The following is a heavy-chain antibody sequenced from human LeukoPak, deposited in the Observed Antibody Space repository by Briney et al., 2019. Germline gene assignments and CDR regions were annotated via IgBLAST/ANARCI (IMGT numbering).Heavy chain of an antibody. J-gene: IGHJ5*02. D-gene: IGHD2-15*01. CDR1: GVSISTSAYY. V-gene: IGHV4-39*01. Sequence: PSETLSLTCIVSGVSISTSAYYWGWIRQPPGEGLQWIGSIYYSGNTYYNSSLKSRVTISVEPSTTQFSLRLSSVTAAGTAVYYWARTADKFMAIDLWGQRTLVTVSP. CDR2: IYYSGNT. CDR3: ARTADKFMAIDL.